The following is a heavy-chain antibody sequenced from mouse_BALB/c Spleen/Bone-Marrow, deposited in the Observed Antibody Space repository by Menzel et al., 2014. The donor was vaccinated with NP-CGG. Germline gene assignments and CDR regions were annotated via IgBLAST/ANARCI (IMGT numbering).Heavy chain of an antibody. CDR3: TRSITTAVEFDY. V-gene: IGHV1-5*01. CDR1: GYSFTSYW. Sequence: EVQLQESGTVLARPGASVKMSCKASGYSFTSYWMYWIKQRPGQGLEWIGAIYPGNSGTSYNQNFKGKAKLTAVTSASTAYMEPSSLTNEDSAVYYCTRSITTAVEFDYWGQGTSLTVSS. J-gene: IGHJ2*03. D-gene: IGHD1-1*01. CDR2: IYPGNSGT.